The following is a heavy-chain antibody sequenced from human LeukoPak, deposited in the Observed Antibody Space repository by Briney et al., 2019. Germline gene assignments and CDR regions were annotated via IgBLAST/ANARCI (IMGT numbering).Heavy chain of an antibody. D-gene: IGHD2-15*01. CDR3: ARLSSSYYFDY. V-gene: IGHV4-34*01. CDR1: GGSFSAYY. Sequence: KPSETLSLTCAVYGGSFSAYYWSWVRQPPDKGLEWIGEINHNGSTNYNPSLKSRVTISVDTSKNQFSLKLSSVTAADTAVYYCARLSSSYYFDYWGQGTLVTVSS. CDR2: INHNGST. J-gene: IGHJ4*02.